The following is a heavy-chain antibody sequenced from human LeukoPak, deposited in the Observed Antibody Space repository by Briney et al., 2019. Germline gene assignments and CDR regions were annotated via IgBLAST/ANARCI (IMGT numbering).Heavy chain of an antibody. CDR3: AKDRRGCSSTSCYYRFDY. D-gene: IGHD2-2*01. CDR1: GFTFSSYA. Sequence: GGSLRLSCAASGFTFSSYAMRRVRQAPGKGLEWVSAISDSGGSTYYADSVKGRFTISRDNSKNTVYLQMNSLRAEDTAVYYCAKDRRGCSSTSCYYRFDYWGQGTLVTVSS. V-gene: IGHV3-23*01. J-gene: IGHJ4*02. CDR2: ISDSGGST.